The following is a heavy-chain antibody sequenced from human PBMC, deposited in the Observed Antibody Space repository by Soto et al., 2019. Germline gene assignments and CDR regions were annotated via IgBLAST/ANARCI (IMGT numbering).Heavy chain of an antibody. CDR1: GFTFSSYA. Sequence: QVQLVESGGGVVQPGRSLRLSCAASGFTFSSYAMHWVRQAPGKGLEWVAVISYDGNNKYYADSVKGRFTISRDNSKNTLYRQMNSLRAEDTAVYYCARDQWLYLDGYFDYWGQGTLVTVSS. D-gene: IGHD6-19*01. CDR3: ARDQWLYLDGYFDY. V-gene: IGHV3-30-3*01. J-gene: IGHJ4*02. CDR2: ISYDGNNK.